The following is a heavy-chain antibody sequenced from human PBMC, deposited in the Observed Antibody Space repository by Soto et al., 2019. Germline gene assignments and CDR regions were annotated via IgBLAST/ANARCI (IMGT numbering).Heavy chain of an antibody. D-gene: IGHD2-8*01. CDR3: ARVGGLYFYWTNDECLLYFDL. Sequence: EVQVLEFGGGLVQPGGSLRLSCAASGFTFSNYAMTWVRQAPGKGLEWVSGISASGGSTYYADSVKGRFTISRDKSKNMLSMQINSLIVDDTAEYYCARVGGLYFYWTNDECLLYFDLWGRGTLVTVSS. CDR1: GFTFSNYA. CDR2: ISASGGST. J-gene: IGHJ2*01. V-gene: IGHV3-23*01.